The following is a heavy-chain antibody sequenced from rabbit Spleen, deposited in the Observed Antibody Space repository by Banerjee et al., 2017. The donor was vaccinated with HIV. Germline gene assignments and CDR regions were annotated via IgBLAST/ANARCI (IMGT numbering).Heavy chain of an antibody. Sequence: QEQLVESGGGLVQPEGSLTLTCTASGFSFSSNYYMCWVRQAPGKGLEWIGYIDPVFGITYYATWVNGRFSISRENAQNTVFLQMTSLTAADTATYFCARGAGASGWGYDLWGQGTLVTVS. D-gene: IGHD4-1*01. CDR1: GFSFSSNY. CDR2: IDPVFGIT. V-gene: IGHV1S47*01. J-gene: IGHJ4*01. CDR3: ARGAGASGWGYDL.